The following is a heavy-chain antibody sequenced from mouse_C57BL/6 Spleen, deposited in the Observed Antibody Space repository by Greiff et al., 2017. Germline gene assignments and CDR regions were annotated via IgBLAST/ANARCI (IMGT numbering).Heavy chain of an antibody. J-gene: IGHJ3*01. Sequence: QVQLQQPGAELVKPGASVKLSCKASGYTFTSYWMHWVKQRPGQGLEWIGMIHPNSGSTNYNEKFKSKDTLTVDKSSSTAYMQLSSLTSEDSAVYYCAREGDGYYSFAYWGQGTLVTVSA. V-gene: IGHV1-64*01. D-gene: IGHD2-3*01. CDR3: AREGDGYYSFAY. CDR1: GYTFTSYW. CDR2: IHPNSGST.